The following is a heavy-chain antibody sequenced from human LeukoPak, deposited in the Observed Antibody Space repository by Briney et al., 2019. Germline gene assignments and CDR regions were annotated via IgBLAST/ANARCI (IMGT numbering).Heavy chain of an antibody. D-gene: IGHD3-10*01. CDR3: AKDLEFYGSGDSFDV. Sequence: PGKSLRLSCVASGITLSRYGLHWVRQAPGRGLEWVAYISFDGRDKYYADSVKGRFLVSRDRSNNTLFLQMNRLRAEDTAVYYCAKDLEFYGSGDSFDVWGQGTMVTVSS. V-gene: IGHV3-33*05. J-gene: IGHJ3*01. CDR1: GITLSRYG. CDR2: ISFDGRDK.